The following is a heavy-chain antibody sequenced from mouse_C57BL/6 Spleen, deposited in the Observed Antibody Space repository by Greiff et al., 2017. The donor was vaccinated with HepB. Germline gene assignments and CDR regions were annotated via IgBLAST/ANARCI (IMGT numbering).Heavy chain of an antibody. D-gene: IGHD1-1*01. V-gene: IGHV1-59*01. J-gene: IGHJ4*01. CDR2: IDPSDSYT. CDR1: GYTFTSYW. CDR3: AHSYYYGSSYYAMDY. Sequence: VKLQQPGAELVRPGTSVKLSCKASGYTFTSYWMHWVKQRPGQGLEWIGVIDPSDSYTNYNQKFKGKATLTVDTSSSTAYMQLSSLTSEDSAVYYCAHSYYYGSSYYAMDYWGQGTSVTVSS.